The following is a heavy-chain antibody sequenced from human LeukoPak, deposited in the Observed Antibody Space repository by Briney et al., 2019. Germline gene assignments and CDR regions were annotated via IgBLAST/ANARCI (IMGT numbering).Heavy chain of an antibody. J-gene: IGHJ4*02. Sequence: GGSLRPSCAASGFTFSSYAMSWVRQAPGKGLEWVSVISGSGDSTYYADSVKGRFTISRDNSKNTLYLQMNSLRAEDTAVYHCAKFIGSSWSGSYFDYWGQGTLVTVSS. D-gene: IGHD6-13*01. CDR3: AKFIGSSWSGSYFDY. V-gene: IGHV3-23*01. CDR2: ISGSGDST. CDR1: GFTFSSYA.